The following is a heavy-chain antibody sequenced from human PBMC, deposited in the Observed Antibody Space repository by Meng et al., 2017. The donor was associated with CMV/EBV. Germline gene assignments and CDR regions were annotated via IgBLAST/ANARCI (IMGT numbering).Heavy chain of an antibody. J-gene: IGHJ4*02. Sequence: ASVKVSCKASGYTFTSYGISWVRQAPGQGLEWMGWINPNSGGTNYAQKFQGRVTMTRDTSISTAYMELSRLRSDDTAVYYCARGITGTTRVKKYYFDYWGQGTLVTVSS. CDR3: ARGITGTTRVKKYYFDY. V-gene: IGHV1-2*02. CDR1: GYTFTSYG. CDR2: INPNSGGT. D-gene: IGHD1-14*01.